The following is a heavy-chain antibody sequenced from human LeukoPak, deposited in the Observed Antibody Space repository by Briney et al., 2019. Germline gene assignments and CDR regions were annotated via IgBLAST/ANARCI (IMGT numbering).Heavy chain of an antibody. CDR2: IYTSGSA. CDR1: GGSISSYY. CDR3: PGGRSCQLSN. J-gene: IGHJ4*02. D-gene: IGHD2-2*01. V-gene: IGHV4-4*07. Sequence: PSETLSLTCTVSGGSISSYYWSWIREPAGKGLEWSGRIYTSGSANYNPSLKSRVTMSVDTSKTQFPLNLSSMTAEDTAGHYFPGGRSCQLSNWGQGTLVTDSS.